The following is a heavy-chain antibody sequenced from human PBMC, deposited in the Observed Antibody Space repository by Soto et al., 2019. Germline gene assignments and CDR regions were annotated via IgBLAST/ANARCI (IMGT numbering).Heavy chain of an antibody. J-gene: IGHJ5*02. Sequence: QVQLVESGGGVVQPRRSLRLSCAASGFTFSSYGMHWVRQAPGKGLEWVAVISYDGSNKYYADSVKGRFTISRDNSKNTLYLQMNSLRAEDTAVYYCAKDLAGSWFDPWGQGTLVTVSS. D-gene: IGHD3-10*01. V-gene: IGHV3-30*18. CDR1: GFTFSSYG. CDR2: ISYDGSNK. CDR3: AKDLAGSWFDP.